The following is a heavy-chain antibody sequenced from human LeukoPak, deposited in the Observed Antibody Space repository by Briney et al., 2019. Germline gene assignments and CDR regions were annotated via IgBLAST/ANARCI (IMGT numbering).Heavy chain of an antibody. J-gene: IGHJ3*02. V-gene: IGHV4-59*02. D-gene: IGHD1-26*01. Sequence: SETLSLTCTVSGGSVSSYYWSWIRQPPGKGLEWIGYIYYSGSTNYNPSLTSRVTISVDTSKNQFSLKLSSVTAADTAVYYCARVGATTPAGAFDIWGQGTMVTVSS. CDR1: GGSVSSYY. CDR3: ARVGATTPAGAFDI. CDR2: IYYSGST.